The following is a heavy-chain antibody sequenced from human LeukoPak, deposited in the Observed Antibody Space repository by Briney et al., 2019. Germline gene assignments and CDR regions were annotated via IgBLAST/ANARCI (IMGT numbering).Heavy chain of an antibody. Sequence: ASVKVSCKASGYTFTGYYMHWVRQAPGQGLEWMGWINPNSGGTNYAQKFQGRVTMTEDTSTDTAYMELSSLRSEDTAVYYCATRSRNWGATMYNWFDPWGQGTLVTVSS. CDR1: GYTFTGYY. CDR2: INPNSGGT. V-gene: IGHV1-2*02. J-gene: IGHJ5*02. D-gene: IGHD1-26*01. CDR3: ATRSRNWGATMYNWFDP.